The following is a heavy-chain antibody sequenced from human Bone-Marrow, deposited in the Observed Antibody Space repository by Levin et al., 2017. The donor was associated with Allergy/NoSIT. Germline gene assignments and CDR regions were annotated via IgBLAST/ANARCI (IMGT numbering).Heavy chain of an antibody. J-gene: IGHJ4*02. CDR1: GDTISRNNAA. CDR3: ARDVKYDGYDCGFDS. V-gene: IGHV6-1*01. D-gene: IGHD5-12*01. CDR2: AYYRSKWYH. Sequence: TSETLSLTCAISGDTISRNNAAWNWIRQSPSRGLEWLGRAYYRSKWYHDYATSMKGRIIISGDTSKNQFSLQLKSVTPDDTAVYYCARDVKYDGYDCGFDSWGQGTPVTVSS.